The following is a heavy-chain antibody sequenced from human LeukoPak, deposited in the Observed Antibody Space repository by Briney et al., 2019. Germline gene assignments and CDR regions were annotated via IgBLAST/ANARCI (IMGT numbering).Heavy chain of an antibody. CDR3: ARALGEMDKRKPFDY. V-gene: IGHV3-21*01. D-gene: IGHD5-24*01. Sequence: PGGSLRLSCAASGFTFSSYSMNWVRQAPGKGLEWVSSISSSSSYIYYADSVKGRFTISRDNAKNSLYLQMNSLRAEDTAVYYCARALGEMDKRKPFDYWGQGTLVTVSS. CDR1: GFTFSSYS. CDR2: ISSSSSYI. J-gene: IGHJ4*02.